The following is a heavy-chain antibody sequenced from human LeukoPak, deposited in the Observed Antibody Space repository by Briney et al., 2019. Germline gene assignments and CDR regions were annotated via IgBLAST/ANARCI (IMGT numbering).Heavy chain of an antibody. CDR3: TTSSSD. CDR1: GFTFSKNW. Sequence: PGGSLRLSCAASGFTFSKNWMSWVRQAPGKGLEWVGRIKSQNDGGTIDYAAAVRGRFTISRDDSKDTHYLQMSSLRSEDTAVYFCTTSSSDWGQGTLDTVSS. D-gene: IGHD3-10*01. CDR2: IKSQNDGGTI. J-gene: IGHJ4*02. V-gene: IGHV3-15*01.